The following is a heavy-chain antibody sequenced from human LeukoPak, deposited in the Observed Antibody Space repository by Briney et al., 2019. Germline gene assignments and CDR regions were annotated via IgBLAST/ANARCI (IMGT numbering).Heavy chain of an antibody. J-gene: IGHJ4*02. CDR3: ARDGGLERSEYYFDY. CDR1: GFTFKLYW. D-gene: IGHD1-1*01. CDR2: INDDGSDT. Sequence: GGSLRLSCAASGFTFKLYWMHWVRQVPGKRPVWVSRINDDGSDTVYADSVRGRFTISRDDAKNTVYLQMNNLRAEDTAVYYCARDGGLERSEYYFDYWGQGTLVTVSS. V-gene: IGHV3-74*01.